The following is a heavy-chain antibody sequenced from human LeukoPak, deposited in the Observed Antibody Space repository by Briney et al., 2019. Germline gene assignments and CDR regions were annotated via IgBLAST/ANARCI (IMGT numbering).Heavy chain of an antibody. D-gene: IGHD2-15*01. Sequence: GGSLRLSCAASGFTVSSNFMTWVRHGPGKGLEWVSVICSGGSKYYTDSVKDRFTISRDNSKNMLYLQMNSLRAEDTAVYYCARGRDSLHCWGQGTLVTVSS. J-gene: IGHJ1*01. CDR3: ARGRDSLHC. V-gene: IGHV3-66*01. CDR2: ICSGGSK. CDR1: GFTVSSNF.